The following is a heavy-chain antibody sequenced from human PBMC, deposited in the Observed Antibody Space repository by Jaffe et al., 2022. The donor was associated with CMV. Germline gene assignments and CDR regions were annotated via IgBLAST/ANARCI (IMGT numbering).Heavy chain of an antibody. V-gene: IGHV3-9*01. Sequence: EVQLVESGGGFVQPGRSLRLSCAASGFTFRDYAMHWVRQAPGKGLEWVSGISWNTGTLGYADSVKGRFSISRDNANKSLFLQMNSLRVEDTALYYCARDIGPGRGLGNWFGPWGQGTLVTVSS. CDR1: GFTFRDYA. J-gene: IGHJ5*02. CDR2: ISWNTGTL. CDR3: ARDIGPGRGLGNWFGP. D-gene: IGHD3-16*01.